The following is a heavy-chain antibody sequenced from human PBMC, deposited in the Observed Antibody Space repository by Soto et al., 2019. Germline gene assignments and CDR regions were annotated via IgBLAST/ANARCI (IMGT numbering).Heavy chain of an antibody. J-gene: IGHJ3*02. CDR2: ISWNSGSI. V-gene: IGHV3-9*01. CDR3: AKLAGGSGSYYDPDAFDI. D-gene: IGHD3-10*01. Sequence: GGSLRLSCAASGFTFDDYAMHWVRQAPGKGLEWVSGISWNSGSIGYADSVKGRFTISRDNAKNSLYLQMNSLRAEDTTLYYCAKLAGGSGSYYDPDAFDIWGQGTMVTVSS. CDR1: GFTFDDYA.